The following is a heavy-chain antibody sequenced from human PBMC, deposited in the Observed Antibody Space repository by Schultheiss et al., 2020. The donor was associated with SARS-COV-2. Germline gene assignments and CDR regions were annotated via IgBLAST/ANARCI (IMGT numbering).Heavy chain of an antibody. CDR1: GFTVSSNY. CDR2: IYSGGST. V-gene: IGHV3-66*01. Sequence: GESLKISCAASGFTVSSNYMSWVRQAPGKGLEWVSVIYSGGSTYYADSVKGRFTISRDNSKNTLYLQMNSLRAEDTAVYYCAREPQGNYYDSSGYYSYWGQGTLVTVSS. CDR3: AREPQGNYYDSSGYYSY. J-gene: IGHJ4*02. D-gene: IGHD3-22*01.